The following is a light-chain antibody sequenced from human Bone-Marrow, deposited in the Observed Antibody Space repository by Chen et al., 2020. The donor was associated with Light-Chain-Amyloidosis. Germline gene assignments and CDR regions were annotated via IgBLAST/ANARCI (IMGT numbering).Light chain of an antibody. Sequence: QSALTQPASVSGSPEQSITLPCTRTSSDVGGDNHVSWYQQHPDKAPKLMIYEVTNRPSWVPDRFSGSKSDNTASLTISGLQTEDEADYFCSSYTITNALVFGSGTRVTVL. V-gene: IGLV2-14*01. CDR2: EVT. CDR3: SSYTITNALV. J-gene: IGLJ1*01. CDR1: SSDVGGDNH.